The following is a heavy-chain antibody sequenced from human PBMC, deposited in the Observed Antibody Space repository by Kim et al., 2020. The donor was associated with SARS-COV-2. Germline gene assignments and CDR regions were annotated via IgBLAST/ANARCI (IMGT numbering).Heavy chain of an antibody. J-gene: IGHJ6*01. CDR3: ARDSVVGASDYYYYGMDV. CDR1: GFTFSSYA. CDR2: INSGGNST. Sequence: SLLLSCAASGFTFSSYAMSWVRQAPGKGLEWLSVINSGGNSTYYADSVKGRFTISRYISKNTLYLQMNSLRAEDTAVYYCARDSVVGASDYYYYGMDV. D-gene: IGHD3-22*01. V-gene: IGHV3-23*03.